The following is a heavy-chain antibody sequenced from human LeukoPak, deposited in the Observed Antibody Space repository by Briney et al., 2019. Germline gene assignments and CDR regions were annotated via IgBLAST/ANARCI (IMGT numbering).Heavy chain of an antibody. Sequence: PGGSLRLFCAVSGPTLINVWLNWVRQAPGKGLEWVGRIRSQTAGGTTDFAAPVKGRFSISRDDSKNSLYLQMNSLTSEDTAVYYCARDNWNYGSSMDVWGQGTTVTVSS. D-gene: IGHD1-7*01. V-gene: IGHV3-15*07. CDR3: ARDNWNYGSSMDV. J-gene: IGHJ6*02. CDR2: IRSQTAGGTT. CDR1: GPTLINVW.